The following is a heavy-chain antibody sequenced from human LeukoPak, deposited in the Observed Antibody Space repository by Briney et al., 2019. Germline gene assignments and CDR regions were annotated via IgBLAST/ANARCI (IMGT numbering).Heavy chain of an antibody. V-gene: IGHV4-38-2*02. CDR2: IFHSGST. D-gene: IGHD2-2*01. CDR3: ARDRKYCTSTTCYSSMDV. Sequence: PETLSLTCTVSGYSISSGYYWGWIRQPPGKGLEWIGSIFHSGSTYINPSLKSRVTISVDTSKFQFSLKLSSVTAADTAVYYCARDRKYCTSTTCYSSMDVWGKGTTVTVSS. J-gene: IGHJ6*03. CDR1: GYSISSGYY.